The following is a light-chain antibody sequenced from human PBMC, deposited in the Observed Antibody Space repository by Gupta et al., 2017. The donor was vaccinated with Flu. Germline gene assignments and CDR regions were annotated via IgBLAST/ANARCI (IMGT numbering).Light chain of an antibody. CDR1: SSNLGSNY. Sequence: RLTISCSGPSSNLGSNYVYWYHPPPRPPPNLLLYRYNTRLSGVPDRFSGSKCGTSASVAISGLRAEDEAAYYCTAWDDSRSGPVFGGGTKLTVL. CDR2: RYN. V-gene: IGLV1-47*01. CDR3: TAWDDSRSGPV. J-gene: IGLJ3*02.